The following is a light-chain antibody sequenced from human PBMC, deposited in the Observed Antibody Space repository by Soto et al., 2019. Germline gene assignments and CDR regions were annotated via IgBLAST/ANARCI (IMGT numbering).Light chain of an antibody. Sequence: DIQMTQSPSSLSASVGDRVTITCRASQSISNYLNWYQQKPGKAPKLLIYAASSLQSGVPSGFSGSGSGTDFTLTISSLQPEDFATYYCQQSYSTPITFGQGTRLE. V-gene: IGKV1-39*01. CDR1: QSISNY. J-gene: IGKJ5*01. CDR3: QQSYSTPIT. CDR2: AAS.